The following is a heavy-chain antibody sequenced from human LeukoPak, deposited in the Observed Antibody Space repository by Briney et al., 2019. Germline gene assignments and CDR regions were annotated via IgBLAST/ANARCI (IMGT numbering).Heavy chain of an antibody. V-gene: IGHV3-7*04. CDR2: IKQDGSEK. J-gene: IGHJ4*02. CDR1: GFIFSNYW. D-gene: IGHD6-25*01. Sequence: GGSLRLSCAASGFIFSNYWMDWVRQAPGKGLEWVANIKQDGSEKYYVDSVKGRFTISRDNAKNSLYLQMNSLRAEDTAVYYCARGRQRFDYWGQGTLVTVSS. CDR3: ARGRQRFDY.